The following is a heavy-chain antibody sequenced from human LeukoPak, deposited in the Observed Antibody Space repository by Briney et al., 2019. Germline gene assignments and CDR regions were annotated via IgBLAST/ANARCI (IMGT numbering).Heavy chain of an antibody. CDR1: GFTFSTYW. D-gene: IGHD3-9*01. Sequence: GGSLRLSCEASGFTFSTYWMGWVRQAPGKGPEWVSRINSDGGSTTYADSVKGRFTISRDNAKNTMYLQMSSLRADDSAVYYCGRGGLTGQMAAFDYWGQGALVTVST. CDR2: INSDGGST. CDR3: GRGGLTGQMAAFDY. V-gene: IGHV3-74*01. J-gene: IGHJ4*02.